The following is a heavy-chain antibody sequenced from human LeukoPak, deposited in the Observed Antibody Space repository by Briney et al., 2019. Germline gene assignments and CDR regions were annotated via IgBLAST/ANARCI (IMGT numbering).Heavy chain of an antibody. Sequence: SVKVSCKASGFTFTSSAMQWVRQARGQRLEWIGWIVVGSGNTNYAQKFQESVTITRDMSTSTAYMELSSLRSEDTAVYYCAASSYYDFWSVGRQASGFDPWGQGTLVTVSS. D-gene: IGHD3-3*01. CDR3: AASSYYDFWSVGRQASGFDP. V-gene: IGHV1-58*02. CDR1: GFTFTSSA. CDR2: IVVGSGNT. J-gene: IGHJ5*02.